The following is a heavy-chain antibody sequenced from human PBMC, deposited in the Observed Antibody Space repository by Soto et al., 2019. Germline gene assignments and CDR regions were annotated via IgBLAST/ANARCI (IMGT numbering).Heavy chain of an antibody. CDR3: VMVDNYVTPTPQDV. J-gene: IGHJ6*02. D-gene: IGHD3-16*01. V-gene: IGHV1-18*01. CDR2: ISPYTGNT. CDR1: GYILVNYG. Sequence: QVQLVQSGDEVKKPGASVKVSCKASGYILVNYGIAWVRQAPGQGLEWMGWISPYTGNTHSATKVQGRLTMTTDTSTSIAYMDLGSLTSDDTAVYYCVMVDNYVTPTPQDVWGQGTTVTVSS.